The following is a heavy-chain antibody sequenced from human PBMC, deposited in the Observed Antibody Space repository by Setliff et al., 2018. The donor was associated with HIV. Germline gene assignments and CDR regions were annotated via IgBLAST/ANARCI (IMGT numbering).Heavy chain of an antibody. J-gene: IGHJ5*02. V-gene: IGHV1-46*01. Sequence: ASVKVSCKASGYTFTSDDIHWVRQATGQGLEWMGIINPAGNHTSYAQKFQGRLTMTRDTSTSTVYMELSSLRSEDTAGYYCAKYIPGPAINSGRIKNWFDPLGEGTLVTVSS. D-gene: IGHD6-19*01. CDR2: INPAGNHT. CDR1: GYTFTSDD. CDR3: AKYIPGPAINSGRIKNWFDP.